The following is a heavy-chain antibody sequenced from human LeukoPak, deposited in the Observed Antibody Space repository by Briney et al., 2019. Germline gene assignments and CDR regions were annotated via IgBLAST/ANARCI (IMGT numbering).Heavy chain of an antibody. CDR2: ITGGGLHT. D-gene: IGHD1-7*01. CDR3: AKSLRNYVY. CDR1: GFTFSSYA. V-gene: IGHV3-23*01. J-gene: IGHJ4*02. Sequence: GGPLRLSCAASGFTFSSYAMTWVRQAPGKGLEWVSAITGGGLHTYYADSVKGRFTVSRDNSKNTLYLQMNSLRAEDTAVYYCAKSLRNYVYWGQGTLVTVSS.